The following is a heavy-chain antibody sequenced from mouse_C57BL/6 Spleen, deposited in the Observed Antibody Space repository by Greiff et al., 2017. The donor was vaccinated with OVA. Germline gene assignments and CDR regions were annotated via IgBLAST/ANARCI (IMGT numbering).Heavy chain of an antibody. CDR3: ASWYSGSSYCFDY. V-gene: IGHV1-18*01. D-gene: IGHD1-1*01. CDR2: INPNNGGT. CDR1: GYTFTDYN. J-gene: IGHJ2*01. Sequence: VQLQQSGPELVKPGASVKIPCKASGYTFTDYNMDWVKQSHGKSLEWIGDINPNNGGTIYNQKFKGKATLTVDKSSSTAYMELRSLTSTDTTVYYGASWYSGSSYCFDYWGQGTTLTVSS.